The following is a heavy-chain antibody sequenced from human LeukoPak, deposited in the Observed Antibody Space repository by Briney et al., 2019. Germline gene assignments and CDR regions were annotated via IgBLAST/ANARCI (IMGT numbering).Heavy chain of an antibody. CDR3: AMFHSSGWYYFDY. J-gene: IGHJ4*02. CDR2: IYYSGST. D-gene: IGHD6-19*01. CDR1: GGSISSYY. V-gene: IGHV4-59*01. Sequence: SETLSLTCTVSGGSISSYYWSWIRQPPGKGLEWIGYIYYSGSTNYNPSLKSRVTISVDTSKNQFSLKLSSVTAADTAVYYCAMFHSSGWYYFDYWGQGTLVTVSS.